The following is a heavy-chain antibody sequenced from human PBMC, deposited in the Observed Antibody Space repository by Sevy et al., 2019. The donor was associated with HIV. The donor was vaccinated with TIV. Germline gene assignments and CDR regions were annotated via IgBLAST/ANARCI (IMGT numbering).Heavy chain of an antibody. J-gene: IGHJ6*02. CDR3: AKREQWLAIYYYYGMDV. Sequence: GGSLRLSCAASGFTFSSYAMSWVRQAPGKGLEWVSAISGSGGSTYYADSVKGRFTISRDKSKNTLYLQMNSLRAEDTAVYYCAKREQWLAIYYYYGMDVWGQGTTVTVSS. CDR1: GFTFSSYA. CDR2: ISGSGGST. D-gene: IGHD6-19*01. V-gene: IGHV3-23*01.